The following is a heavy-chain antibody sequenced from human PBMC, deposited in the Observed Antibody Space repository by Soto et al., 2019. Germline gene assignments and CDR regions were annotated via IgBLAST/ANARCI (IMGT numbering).Heavy chain of an antibody. Sequence: QVQLQESGPGLVKPSGTLSLTCAVSSGSISSSNWWSWVRQPPGKGLEWIGEIYHSGSTNYNPSLKSRVTISVDKSKNQFSLKLSSVTAADTAVYYCAIKRGSTVTTKVPTYYYYMDVWGKGTTVTVSS. CDR1: SGSISSSNW. CDR3: AIKRGSTVTTKVPTYYYYMDV. J-gene: IGHJ6*03. D-gene: IGHD4-17*01. CDR2: IYHSGST. V-gene: IGHV4-4*02.